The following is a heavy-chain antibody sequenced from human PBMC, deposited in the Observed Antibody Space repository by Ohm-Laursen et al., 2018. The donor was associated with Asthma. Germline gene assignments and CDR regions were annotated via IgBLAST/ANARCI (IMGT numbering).Heavy chain of an antibody. D-gene: IGHD6-13*01. CDR2: IYYSGST. CDR1: GGSISSYY. V-gene: IGHV4-59*08. J-gene: IGHJ5*02. Sequence: SETLSLTCAVSGGSISSYYWTWIRQPPGKGLEWIGYIYYSGSTNYSPSLKSRVTISGDTSKNQFSLKLSSVTAADTAVYYCARGRAAAGYNWFDPWGQGTLVTVSS. CDR3: ARGRAAAGYNWFDP.